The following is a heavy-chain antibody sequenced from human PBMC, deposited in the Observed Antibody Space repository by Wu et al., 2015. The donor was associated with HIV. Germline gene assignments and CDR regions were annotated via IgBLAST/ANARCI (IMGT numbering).Heavy chain of an antibody. CDR3: ARELTGDAPWAT. D-gene: IGHD7-27*01. V-gene: IGHV1-2*02. Sequence: QVQLVQSGAEVKKPGSSVKVSCKASGGTFSSYAISWVRQAPGQGLEWMGWINPNSGGTNYAQKFQGRVTMTRDTSISTAYMELSRLRSDDTAVYYCARELTGDAPWATWGQGTLVTVSS. CDR1: GGTFSSYA. CDR2: INPNSGGT. J-gene: IGHJ4*02.